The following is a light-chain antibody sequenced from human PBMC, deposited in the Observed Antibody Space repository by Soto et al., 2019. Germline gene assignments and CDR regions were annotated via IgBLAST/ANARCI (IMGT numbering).Light chain of an antibody. V-gene: IGKV3-15*01. CDR1: QSISSS. Sequence: EIVMTQSPATLSVSPGERATLSCRASQSISSSLAWYQQKPGQAPRLLIYGASTRATGIPARFSGSGSGTEFTLTFSSLQSEDFAVYYCQQYNNGPTYTFGQGTKLEIK. CDR3: QQYNNGPTYT. CDR2: GAS. J-gene: IGKJ2*01.